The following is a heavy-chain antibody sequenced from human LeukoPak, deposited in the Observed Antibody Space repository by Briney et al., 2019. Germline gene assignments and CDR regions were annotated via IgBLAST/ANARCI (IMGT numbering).Heavy chain of an antibody. J-gene: IGHJ4*02. CDR3: AKQLGYCSDGSCYFPY. D-gene: IGHD2-15*01. Sequence: GGSLRLSCAAPGFTFSSSAMSWVRQAPGKGLEWVSAISNNGGYTYYADSVQGRFTISRDNSKSTLCLQMNSLRAEDTAVYYCAKQLGYCSDGSCYFPYWGQGTLVTVSS. CDR2: ISNNGGYT. CDR1: GFTFSSSA. V-gene: IGHV3-23*01.